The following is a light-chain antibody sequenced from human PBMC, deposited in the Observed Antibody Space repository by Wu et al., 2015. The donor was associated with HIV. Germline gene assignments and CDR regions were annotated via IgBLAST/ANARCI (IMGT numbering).Light chain of an antibody. Sequence: EIVMTQSPATLSLSPGESATLSCRASQGVGEYVAWYQQKPGQAPRLLVSAASTRASGVPARFSGSGSGTEFALTIDSLQSEDSAIYFCQQYEHWPPLTFGGGTTVEI. V-gene: IGKV3-15*01. J-gene: IGKJ4*01. CDR2: AAS. CDR3: QQYEHWPPLT. CDR1: QGVGEY.